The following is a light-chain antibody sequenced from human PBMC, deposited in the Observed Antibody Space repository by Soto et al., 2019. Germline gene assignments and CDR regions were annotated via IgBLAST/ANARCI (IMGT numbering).Light chain of an antibody. V-gene: IGLV2-14*01. J-gene: IGLJ1*01. CDR3: SSYTSSSTLLYV. CDR1: SSDVGGYNY. Sequence: QSALTQPASVSGSPGQSITISCTGTSSDVGGYNYVSWYQQHPGKAPKLMIYDVSNRPSGVSNRFSGSKSGNTASLTISGXXAXXXXXYYCSSYTSSSTLLYVFGTGTKLTV. CDR2: DVS.